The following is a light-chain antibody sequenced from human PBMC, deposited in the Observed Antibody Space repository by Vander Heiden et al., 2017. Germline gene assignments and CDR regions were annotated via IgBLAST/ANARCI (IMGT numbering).Light chain of an antibody. J-gene: IGLJ2*01. CDR1: SSDVGGYNY. CDR2: DVS. CDR3: TSCTGSRTRV. Sequence: QSPLTHPASVSRSPGQPITISCSGTSSDVGGYNYVSWYQQHPGKAPKLMMYDVSNRPSGVSNRFSGSKSGTTASLTISGLQAEDEADYYCTSCTGSRTRVFGGGTKLTVL. V-gene: IGLV2-14*01.